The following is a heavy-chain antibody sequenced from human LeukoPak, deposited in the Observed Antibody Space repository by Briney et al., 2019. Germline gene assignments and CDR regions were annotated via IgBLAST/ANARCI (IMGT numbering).Heavy chain of an antibody. V-gene: IGHV3-74*01. CDR1: GFTFKSYW. Sequence: PGGSLRLSCAASGFTFKSYWMHWVRQVPGRGLVWVSRTNSDGSSTSYADSVKGRFTISRDNAKNTLFLQMNSLRAEDTAVYYCVRGDFWSGAAYYYYYMDVWGKGTTVTVSS. J-gene: IGHJ6*03. CDR2: TNSDGSST. CDR3: VRGDFWSGAAYYYYYMDV. D-gene: IGHD3-3*01.